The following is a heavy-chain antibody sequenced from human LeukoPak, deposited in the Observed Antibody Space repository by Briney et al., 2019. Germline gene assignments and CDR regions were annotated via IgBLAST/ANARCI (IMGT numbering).Heavy chain of an antibody. CDR2: ISSSSSYI. J-gene: IGHJ4*02. V-gene: IGHV3-21*04. CDR3: AKGPNYYDSSGYYHGGDYFDY. CDR1: GFTFSSYS. Sequence: GGSLRLSCAASGFTFSSYSMNWVRQAPGKGLEWVSSISSSSSYIYYADSVKGRFTISRDNAKNSLYLQMNSLRAEDTAVYYCAKGPNYYDSSGYYHGGDYFDYWGQGTLVTVSS. D-gene: IGHD3-22*01.